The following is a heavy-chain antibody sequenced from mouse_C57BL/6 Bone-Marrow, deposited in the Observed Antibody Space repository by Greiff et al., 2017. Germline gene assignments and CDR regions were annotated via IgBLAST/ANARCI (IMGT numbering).Heavy chain of an antibody. Sequence: VQLKQSGPELVKPGASVKIPCKASGYTFTDYNMDWVKQSHGKSLEWIGDINPNNGGTIYNQKFKGKATLTVDKSSSTAYMELRSLTSEDTAVYYWARGAWGLRDWYFDVWGTGTTVTVSS. CDR2: INPNNGGT. CDR3: ARGAWGLRDWYFDV. J-gene: IGHJ1*03. CDR1: GYTFTDYN. D-gene: IGHD2-4*01. V-gene: IGHV1-18*01.